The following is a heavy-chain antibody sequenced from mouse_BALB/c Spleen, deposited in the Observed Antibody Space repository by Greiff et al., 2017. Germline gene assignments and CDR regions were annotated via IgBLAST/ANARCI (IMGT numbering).Heavy chain of an antibody. CDR2: IDPSDSET. D-gene: IGHD1-1*01. CDR1: GYSFTSYW. V-gene: IGHV1S127*01. CDR3: ARDGSSYDAMDY. J-gene: IGHJ4*01. Sequence: QVQLQQSGPQLVRPGASVKISCKASGYSFTSYWMHWVKQRPGQGLEWIGMIDPSDSETRLNQKFKDKATLTVDKSSSTAYMQLSSPTSEDSAVYYCARDGSSYDAMDYWGQGTSVTVSS.